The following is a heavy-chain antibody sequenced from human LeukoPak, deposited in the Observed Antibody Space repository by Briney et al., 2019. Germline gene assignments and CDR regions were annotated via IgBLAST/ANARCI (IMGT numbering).Heavy chain of an antibody. CDR2: ISSSGSTI. Sequence: GGSLRLSCAASGFTFSDYYMSWIRQAPGKGLEWVSYISSSGSTIYYADSVKGRFTISRDNAKNSLYLQMNSLRGEDTAVYYCWSSANYYYYYMDVWGKGTTVTVSS. CDR3: WSSANYYYYYMDV. CDR1: GFTFSDYY. D-gene: IGHD3-3*01. J-gene: IGHJ6*03. V-gene: IGHV3-11*04.